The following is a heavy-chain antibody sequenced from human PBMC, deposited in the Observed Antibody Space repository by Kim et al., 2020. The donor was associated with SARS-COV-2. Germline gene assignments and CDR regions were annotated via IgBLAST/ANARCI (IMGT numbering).Heavy chain of an antibody. D-gene: IGHD6-19*01. J-gene: IGHJ4*02. V-gene: IGHV3-23*01. CDR1: GFTFSSYA. Sequence: GGSLRLSCAASGFTFSSYAMSWVRQAPGKGLEWVSAISGSGGSTYYADSVKGRFTISRDNSKNTLYLQMNSLRAEDTAVYYCAKDAHILRIAVAGWVPQGLSSPVYFDYWGQGTLVTVSS. CDR3: AKDAHILRIAVAGWVPQGLSSPVYFDY. CDR2: ISGSGGST.